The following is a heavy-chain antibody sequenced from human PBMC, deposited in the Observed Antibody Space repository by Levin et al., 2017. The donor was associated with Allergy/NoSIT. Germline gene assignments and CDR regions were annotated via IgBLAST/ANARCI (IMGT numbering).Heavy chain of an antibody. CDR3: ASLGYFRQGYYYSMDV. Sequence: SQTLSLTCIVSGDSITNYYWSWVRQPPGKAPEWIGCVYYSGSTNYNPYFKGRVTVSFDTSKKQVSLQLNSVTAADTAVYYCASLGYFRQGYYYSMDVWGKGTTVTVSS. CDR1: GDSITNYY. D-gene: IGHD2-15*01. V-gene: IGHV4-59*01. CDR2: VYYSGST. J-gene: IGHJ6*03.